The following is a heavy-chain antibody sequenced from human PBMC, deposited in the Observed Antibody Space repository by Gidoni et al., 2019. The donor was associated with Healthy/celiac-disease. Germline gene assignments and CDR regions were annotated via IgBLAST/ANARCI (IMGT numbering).Heavy chain of an antibody. CDR1: GGSFSGYY. CDR2: INHSGST. Sequence: QVQLQQWGAGLLKPSETLSLTCAVYGGSFSGYYWSWLRQPPGRGLEWIGEINHSGSTNYNPSLKSRVTISVDTSKNQFSLKRSSVTAADRAVYYWARRGIRYCSGGSCYHNWFDPWGQGTLVTVSS. V-gene: IGHV4-34*01. J-gene: IGHJ5*02. CDR3: ARRGIRYCSGGSCYHNWFDP. D-gene: IGHD2-15*01.